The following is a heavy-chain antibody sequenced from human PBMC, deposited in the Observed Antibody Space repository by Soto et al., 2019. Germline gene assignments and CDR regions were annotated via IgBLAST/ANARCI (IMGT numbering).Heavy chain of an antibody. CDR3: ARQSPYYYYYGMDV. Sequence: GESMKISCQGSGYSFISYWSSWVRQMPGKGLEWMGRIDPSDSYTNYSPSFQGHVTISADKSISTAYLQWSSLKASDTAMYYCARQSPYYYYYGMDVWGQGTTVTVSS. CDR2: IDPSDSYT. J-gene: IGHJ6*02. V-gene: IGHV5-10-1*01. CDR1: GYSFISYW.